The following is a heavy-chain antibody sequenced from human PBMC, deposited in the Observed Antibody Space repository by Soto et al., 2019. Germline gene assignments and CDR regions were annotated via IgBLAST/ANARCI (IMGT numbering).Heavy chain of an antibody. CDR3: ARDRRGDYNFDY. CDR2: ISAYNGNT. D-gene: IGHD4-17*01. CDR1: GCTFTSYG. J-gene: IGHJ4*02. V-gene: IGHV1-18*01. Sequence: ASVKVSCKASGCTFTSYGISWVRQAPGQGLEWMGWISAYNGNTNYAQKLQGRVTMTTDTSTSTAYMELRSLRSDDTAVYYCARDRRGDYNFDYWGQGTLVTVSS.